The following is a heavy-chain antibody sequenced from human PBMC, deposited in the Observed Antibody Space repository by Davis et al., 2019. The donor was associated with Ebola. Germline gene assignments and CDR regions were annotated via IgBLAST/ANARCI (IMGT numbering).Heavy chain of an antibody. D-gene: IGHD1-26*01. CDR1: GFTFSSYA. Sequence: GESLKTSCAAPGFTFSSYAMHWVRQAPGKGLEWVAVISYDGSNKYYADSVKGRFTISRDNSKNTLYLQMNSLRAEDTAVYYCATRYRYGMDVWGQGTTVTVSS. CDR2: ISYDGSNK. CDR3: ATRYRYGMDV. V-gene: IGHV3-30*04. J-gene: IGHJ6*02.